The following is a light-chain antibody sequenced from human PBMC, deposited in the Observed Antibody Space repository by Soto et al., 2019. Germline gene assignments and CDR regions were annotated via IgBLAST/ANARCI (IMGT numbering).Light chain of an antibody. V-gene: IGKV1-5*01. CDR3: QHYRSFPYT. CDR1: QSMSIC. J-gene: IGKJ2*01. Sequence: IQMTQSPSTLSASVGDRVTVTCRASQSMSICLAWYEQKPGQVPKVLIYDASSLEGGVTSRFSGSGSGSAFTLTSSNLQPEDFATCYCQHYRSFPYTFGQGAKLDIK. CDR2: DAS.